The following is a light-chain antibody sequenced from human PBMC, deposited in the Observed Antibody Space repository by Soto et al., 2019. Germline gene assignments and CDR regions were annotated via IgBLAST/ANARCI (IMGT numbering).Light chain of an antibody. J-gene: IGLJ1*01. V-gene: IGLV2-14*01. CDR3: TSYTTSSLLV. CDR2: EVL. CDR1: SSDIGANDY. Sequence: QSALTQPASVSGSPGQSITISCTGTSSDIGANDYVSWYQHQSGKAPKLMIFEVLSRPSGVSNRFSGSKSGNTASLTISGLQAEYEADYYCTSYTTSSLLVFGGGTKLTVL.